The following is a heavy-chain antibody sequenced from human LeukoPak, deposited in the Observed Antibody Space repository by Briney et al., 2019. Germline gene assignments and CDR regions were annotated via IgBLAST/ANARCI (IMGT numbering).Heavy chain of an antibody. V-gene: IGHV4-34*01. D-gene: IGHD5-18*01. CDR3: ARRGYSYAFDI. CDR2: IDHSGST. J-gene: IGHJ3*02. Sequence: SETLSLTCAVFGRSLNGSCLTWIRQLPGKGLEWIGEIDHSGSTNYNPSLKSRVTISVDPSKNQFSLKLNSVTAADTAVYYCARRGYSYAFDIWGQGTMVTVSS. CDR1: GRSLNGSC.